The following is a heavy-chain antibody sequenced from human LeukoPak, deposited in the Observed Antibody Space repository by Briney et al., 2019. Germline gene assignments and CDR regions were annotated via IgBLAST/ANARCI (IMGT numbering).Heavy chain of an antibody. CDR2: INPSGGST. V-gene: IGHV1-46*01. CDR3: ARGVYYDFWSGYYPFDY. Sequence: ASVKVSCKASGYTFTSYYMHWVRQAPGQGLEWMGIINPSGGSTGYAQKFQGRVTMTRDTSTSTVYMELSSLRSEDTAVYYCARGVYYDFWSGYYPFDYWGQGTLVTVSS. CDR1: GYTFTSYY. D-gene: IGHD3-3*01. J-gene: IGHJ4*02.